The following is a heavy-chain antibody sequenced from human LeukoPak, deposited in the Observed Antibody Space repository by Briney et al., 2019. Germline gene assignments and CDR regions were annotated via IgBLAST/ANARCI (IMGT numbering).Heavy chain of an antibody. Sequence: PGGSLRLSCAASGFTFSSSGMHWLTQAPGKGLEWVGVIAYDGSVHYYADSVRGRITISRDNSKNALYLQMNSLRAEHTAVYYCTKCQGPICSGTPHGMDVWGRGTTVTVSS. J-gene: IGHJ6*02. CDR1: GFTFSSSG. V-gene: IGHV3-30*18. CDR2: IAYDGSVH. CDR3: TKCQGPICSGTPHGMDV. D-gene: IGHD3-3*01.